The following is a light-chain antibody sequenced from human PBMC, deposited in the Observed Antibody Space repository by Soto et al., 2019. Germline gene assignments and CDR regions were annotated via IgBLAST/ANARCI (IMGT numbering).Light chain of an antibody. CDR1: QTVINW. V-gene: IGKV1-5*03. CDR2: KAS. Sequence: DIQMTQSPSTLSASVGDRVTITCRASQTVINWLAWYQQKPGKAPKLLIYKASSLEPGVPSRFSGSGSGTEFTLTISSLQPDDFATYYCHHYNTIPWTFGQGTKV. J-gene: IGKJ1*01. CDR3: HHYNTIPWT.